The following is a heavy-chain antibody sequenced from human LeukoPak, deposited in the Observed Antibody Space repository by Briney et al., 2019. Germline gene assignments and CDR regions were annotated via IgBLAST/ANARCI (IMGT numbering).Heavy chain of an antibody. CDR3: ARVGNSSGWYLDY. D-gene: IGHD6-19*01. CDR2: INHSGST. V-gene: IGHV4-34*01. CDR1: GGSFSGYY. Sequence: PSETLSLTCAVYGGSFSGYYWSWIRQPPGKGLEWIGEINHSGSTNYNPSLKSRVTISVDKSKNQFSLKLSSVTAADTAVYYCARVGNSSGWYLDYWGQGTLVTVSS. J-gene: IGHJ4*02.